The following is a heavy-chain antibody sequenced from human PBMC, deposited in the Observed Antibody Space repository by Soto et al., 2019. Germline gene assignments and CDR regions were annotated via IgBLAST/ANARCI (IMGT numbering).Heavy chain of an antibody. Sequence: EVQLLESGGGLVQPGGSLRLSCAASGFTFSSYAMSWVRQAPGKGLEWVSAISGSGGSTYYADSVKGRFTISRDNSKNTLYLQMNSLRAEDTAVYYCAKGMKLPHHYYYYGMDVWGQGTTVTVSS. V-gene: IGHV3-23*01. D-gene: IGHD1-7*01. CDR1: GFTFSSYA. CDR3: AKGMKLPHHYYYYGMDV. CDR2: ISGSGGST. J-gene: IGHJ6*02.